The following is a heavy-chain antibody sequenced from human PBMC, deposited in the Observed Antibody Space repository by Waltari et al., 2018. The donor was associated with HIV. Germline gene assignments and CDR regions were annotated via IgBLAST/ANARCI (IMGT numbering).Heavy chain of an antibody. CDR1: GGSISSTSNN. CDR3: ARRYSGYGGRHPWFDP. V-gene: IGHV4-39*01. Sequence: QLKLQESGPGLAKPSETLSLTCLVSGGSISSTSNNWAWIRQPPGKGLEWLGSVYYSGNTYYRPSLKSRVTISVDTSKNQFSLRLGSVTAADTAVYYCARRYSGYGGRHPWFDPWGQGTLVTVSS. J-gene: IGHJ5*02. CDR2: VYYSGNT. D-gene: IGHD5-12*01.